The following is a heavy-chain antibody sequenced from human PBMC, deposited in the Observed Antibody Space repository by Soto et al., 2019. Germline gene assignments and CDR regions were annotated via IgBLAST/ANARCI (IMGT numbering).Heavy chain of an antibody. Sequence: EVQLVVSGGGLVKPGGSLRLSCAASGFTFNTYDMNWVRQAPGKGLEWVSSITTSSAYIYYADSLKGRTTISRDNAKNSLFLQMNSLRAEDTAVYYCVRSGTARLLRHSWFDTWGQGTLVTVSS. V-gene: IGHV3-21*01. CDR2: ITTSSAYI. CDR3: VRSGTARLLRHSWFDT. J-gene: IGHJ5*02. D-gene: IGHD2-21*01. CDR1: GFTFNTYD.